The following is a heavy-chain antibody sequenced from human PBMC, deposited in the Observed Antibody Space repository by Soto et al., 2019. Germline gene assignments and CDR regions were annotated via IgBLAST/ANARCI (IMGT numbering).Heavy chain of an antibody. V-gene: IGHV1-58*01. Sequence: GASVKVSCKASGFTFTSSAVQWVRQARGQRLEWIGWIVVGSGNTNYAQKFQERVTITRDMSTSTAYMELSSLRSEDTAVYYCAADHCSGGSCYYYYYGMDVWGQGTTVTVSS. CDR1: GFTFTSSA. CDR2: IVVGSGNT. J-gene: IGHJ6*02. CDR3: AADHCSGGSCYYYYYGMDV. D-gene: IGHD2-15*01.